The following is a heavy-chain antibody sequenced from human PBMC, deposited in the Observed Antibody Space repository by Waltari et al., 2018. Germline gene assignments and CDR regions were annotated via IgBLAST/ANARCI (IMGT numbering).Heavy chain of an antibody. D-gene: IGHD5-12*01. V-gene: IGHV7-4-1*02. CDR3: ARVPPMIVATTRGAFDI. J-gene: IGHJ3*02. CDR2: INTNTGNP. CDR1: GYTFTSYA. Sequence: QVQLVQSGSELKKPGASVKVSCKASGYTFTSYAMNWVRQAPGQGLEWMGWINTNTGNPTYAHGFTGRFVFSLDTSVSTAYLQISSLKAEDTAVYYCARVPPMIVATTRGAFDIWGQGTMVTVSS.